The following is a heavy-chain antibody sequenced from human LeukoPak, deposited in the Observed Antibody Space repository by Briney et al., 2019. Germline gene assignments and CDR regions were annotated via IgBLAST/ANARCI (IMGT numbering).Heavy chain of an antibody. Sequence: PSETLSLTCTVSGGSISSSSYYWGWIRQPPGKGLEWIGSIYYSGSTYYNPSLKSRVTISVDTSKNQFSLKLSSVTAADTAVYYCARATTVTTVGYWGQGTLVTVSS. D-gene: IGHD4-17*01. V-gene: IGHV4-39*01. CDR1: GGSISSSSYY. J-gene: IGHJ4*02. CDR2: IYYSGST. CDR3: ARATTVTTVGY.